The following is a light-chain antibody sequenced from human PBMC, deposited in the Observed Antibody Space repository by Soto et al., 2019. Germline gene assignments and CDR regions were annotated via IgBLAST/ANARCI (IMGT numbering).Light chain of an antibody. CDR1: SSDVGDYKY. V-gene: IGLV2-8*01. J-gene: IGLJ2*01. Sequence: QSVLTQPPSASGSPGQSVTISCTGTSSDVGDYKYVSWYQQHPGKAPKLMIYEVDKRPSGVPDRFSGSKSGNTASLVVSGLQAEDEADYFCSSYAGSNVIFGGGTQLTVL. CDR2: EVD. CDR3: SSYAGSNVI.